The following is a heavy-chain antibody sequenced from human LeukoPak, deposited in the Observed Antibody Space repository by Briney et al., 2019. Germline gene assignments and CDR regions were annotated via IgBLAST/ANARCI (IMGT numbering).Heavy chain of an antibody. CDR2: INSDGSST. Sequence: PGGSLRLSCAASGFTFSSYWMHWVRQAPGKGLVWVSRINSDGSSTSYADSVKGRFTISRDNAKNTLYLQMNSLRAEDTAVYYCARDAMAREDIVVVPAQFVHYYYYMDVWGKGTTVTVSS. J-gene: IGHJ6*03. CDR3: ARDAMAREDIVVVPAQFVHYYYYMDV. CDR1: GFTFSSYW. D-gene: IGHD2-2*01. V-gene: IGHV3-74*01.